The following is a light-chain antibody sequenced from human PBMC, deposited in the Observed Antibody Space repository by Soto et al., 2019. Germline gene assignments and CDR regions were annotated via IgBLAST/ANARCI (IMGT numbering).Light chain of an antibody. J-gene: IGKJ2*01. V-gene: IGKV3-20*01. CDR2: GAS. CDR3: QQYGSSQYT. CDR1: QSVSSSY. Sequence: EIVLTQSPGTLSLSPGERATLSCRASQSVSSSYLAWYQQKPGQAPRLLIYGASSRATVIPDRFSRSGSGTDFTPTISRLEPEDFAVYYWQQYGSSQYTFGQGTQLEIK.